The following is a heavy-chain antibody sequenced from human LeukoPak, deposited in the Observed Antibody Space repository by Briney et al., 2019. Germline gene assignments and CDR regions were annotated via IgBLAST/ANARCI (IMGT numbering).Heavy chain of an antibody. CDR2: INPNSGGT. D-gene: IGHD2-15*01. CDR1: GYTFIGYN. V-gene: IGHV1-2*02. J-gene: IGHJ4*02. CDR3: ARLGFCSGGSCYSLGY. Sequence: ASVKVSCKGSGYTFIGYNIHWVRQAPGQGLEWMGWINPNSGGTNYAQKFQGRVTMTRYTSISTAYMELSSLRSDDTAVYYCARLGFCSGGSCYSLGYWGQGTMVTVSS.